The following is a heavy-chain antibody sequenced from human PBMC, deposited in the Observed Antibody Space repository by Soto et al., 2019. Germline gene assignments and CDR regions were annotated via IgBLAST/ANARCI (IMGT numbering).Heavy chain of an antibody. CDR3: ARDHSVPAATRGLFDY. V-gene: IGHV3-30-3*01. CDR1: GFTFSSYA. CDR2: ISYDGSNK. J-gene: IGHJ4*02. Sequence: ESGGGVVQPGRSLRLSCAASGFTFSSYAMHWVRQAPGKGLEWVAVISYDGSNKYYADSVKGRFTISRDNSKNTLYLQMNSLRAEDTAVYYCARDHSVPAATRGLFDYWGQGTLVTVSS. D-gene: IGHD2-2*01.